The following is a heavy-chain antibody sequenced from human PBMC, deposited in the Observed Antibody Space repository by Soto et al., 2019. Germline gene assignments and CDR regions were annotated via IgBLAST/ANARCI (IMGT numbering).Heavy chain of an antibody. CDR1: GGSISSSNW. CDR3: ARDYMVRGVMHWFDP. Sequence: QVQLQESGPGLVKPSGTLSLTCAVSGGSISSSNWWSWVRQPPGKGLEWIGEIYHSGSTNYNPSLKSRVTTSVDKSKNQFSLKLSSVTAADTAVYYWARDYMVRGVMHWFDPWGQGTLVTVSS. J-gene: IGHJ5*02. CDR2: IYHSGST. D-gene: IGHD3-10*01. V-gene: IGHV4-4*02.